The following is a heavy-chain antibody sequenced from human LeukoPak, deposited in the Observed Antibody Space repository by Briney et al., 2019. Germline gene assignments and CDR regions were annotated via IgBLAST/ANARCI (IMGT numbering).Heavy chain of an antibody. D-gene: IGHD6-6*01. CDR3: ARDSSSSLPFDY. V-gene: IGHV1-2*02. Sequence: ASVKVSCKASGYTFTSYYMHWVRQAPGQGLEWMGWINPNSGGTNYAQKFQGRVTMTRDTSISTAYMELSRLRSDDTAVYYCARDSSSSLPFDYWGQGTLVTVSS. J-gene: IGHJ4*02. CDR1: GYTFTSYY. CDR2: INPNSGGT.